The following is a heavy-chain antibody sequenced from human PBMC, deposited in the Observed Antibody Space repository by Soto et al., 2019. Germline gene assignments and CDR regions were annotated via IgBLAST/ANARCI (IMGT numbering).Heavy chain of an antibody. D-gene: IGHD2-15*01. CDR2: IIPIFGTA. CDR1: GGTFSSYA. CDR3: ATRGAQYYYYGMDV. J-gene: IGHJ6*02. V-gene: IGHV1-69*06. Sequence: SVEVSCKASGGTFSSYAISWVRQAPGQGLEWMGGIIPIFGTANYAQKFQGRVTITADKSTSTAYMELSSLRSEDTAVYYCATRGAQYYYYGMDVWGQGTTVTVSS.